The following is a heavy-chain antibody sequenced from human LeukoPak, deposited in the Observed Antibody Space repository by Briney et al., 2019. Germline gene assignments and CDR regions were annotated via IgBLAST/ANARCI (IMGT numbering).Heavy chain of an antibody. J-gene: IGHJ6*02. Sequence: GGSLRLSCAASGFTFSSYGMHWVRQAPGKGLEWISYINPGGSTIYYADSVKGRFTISRDNAKNSLYLQMNSLRAEDTAVYYCARGHYGMDVWGQGTTVTVSS. V-gene: IGHV3-48*04. CDR3: ARGHYGMDV. CDR2: INPGGSTI. CDR1: GFTFSSYG.